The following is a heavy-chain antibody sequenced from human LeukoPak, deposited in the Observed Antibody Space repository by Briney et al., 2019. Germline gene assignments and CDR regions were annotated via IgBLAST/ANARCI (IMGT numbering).Heavy chain of an antibody. CDR3: ARDQRYYDSSGHLDY. Sequence: GASVKVSCKASGYTFTGYYMHWVRQAPGQGLEWMGIINPSGGRTSYAQKFQGRVTMTRDTPTSTAYMELSSLRSEDTAVYYCARDQRYYDSSGHLDYGARGTLVTVSS. CDR2: INPSGGRT. D-gene: IGHD3-22*01. J-gene: IGHJ4*02. CDR1: GYTFTGYY. V-gene: IGHV1-46*01.